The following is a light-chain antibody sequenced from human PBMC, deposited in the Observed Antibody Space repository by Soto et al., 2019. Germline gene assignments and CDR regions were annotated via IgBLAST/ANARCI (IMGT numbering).Light chain of an antibody. CDR2: DAS. V-gene: IGKV1-5*01. CDR3: QHYNSYSEA. Sequence: DIQMTQSPSTLSASVGDRITITCRASQSVSRRLAWFQQKPGKAPKLLIYDASSLESGVPSRLSGRGSGTEFTLTISSLQPDDFATYYCQHYNSYSEAFGQGTKVDIX. CDR1: QSVSRR. J-gene: IGKJ1*01.